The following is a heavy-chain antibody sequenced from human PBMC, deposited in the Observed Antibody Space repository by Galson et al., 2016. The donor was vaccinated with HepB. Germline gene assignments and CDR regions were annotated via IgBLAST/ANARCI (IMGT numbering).Heavy chain of an antibody. J-gene: IGHJ4*02. CDR2: IDPSDSHT. D-gene: IGHD2-21*02. CDR1: GYTFTDFW. CDR3: ARHFIYDETAVGVY. V-gene: IGHV5-10-1*01. Sequence: QSGAEVKKPGESLRISCQGSGYTFTDFWISWVRQVPGKGLEWLGRIDPSDSHTNYNPPFQGHVIISVDKSLNTAYLQWNNLKASDSAMYYCARHFIYDETAVGVYWGQGTRVTVSS.